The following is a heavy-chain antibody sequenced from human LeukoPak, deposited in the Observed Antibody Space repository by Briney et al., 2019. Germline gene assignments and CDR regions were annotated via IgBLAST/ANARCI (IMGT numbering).Heavy chain of an antibody. D-gene: IGHD3-3*01. V-gene: IGHV1-18*01. CDR1: GYTFTSYG. Sequence: GASVKVSCKASGYTFTSYGISWVRQAPGQGLEWMGWISAYNGNTNYAQKLQGRVTMTTDTSTSTAYMELRSLRSDDTAVYYCARDKGYYDFWSGLPLWFDPWGQGTLVTVSS. J-gene: IGHJ5*02. CDR2: ISAYNGNT. CDR3: ARDKGYYDFWSGLPLWFDP.